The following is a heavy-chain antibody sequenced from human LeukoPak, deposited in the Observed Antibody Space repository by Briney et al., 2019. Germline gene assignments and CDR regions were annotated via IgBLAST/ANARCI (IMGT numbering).Heavy chain of an antibody. J-gene: IGHJ4*02. CDR3: AGARGSTRYFDY. CDR2: LWYDGSNE. CDR1: GFTFRTYS. V-gene: IGHV3-33*01. D-gene: IGHD6-13*01. Sequence: GGSLRLSCAASGFTFRTYSMHWVRQAPGRGLEWVAVLWYDGSNEYYADSVKGRFTISRDSSKNTLFLQMNSLRAEDTAVYYCAGARGSTRYFDYWGQGTLVTVSS.